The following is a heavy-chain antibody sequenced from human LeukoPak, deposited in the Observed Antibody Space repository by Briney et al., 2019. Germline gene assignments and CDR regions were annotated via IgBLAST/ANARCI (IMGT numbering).Heavy chain of an antibody. CDR2: VKSKADDGTT. Sequence: GGSLRLSCEASGFSFTNTWMSWVRQAPGKGLEWVGRVKSKADDGTTDYAAPVQGRFTISRDDSKNTLSLPMNSLKTEDTAVYYCATEGGSGSYYGDDAFDMWGQGTMVTVSS. V-gene: IGHV3-15*01. D-gene: IGHD3-10*01. CDR3: ATEGGSGSYYGDDAFDM. J-gene: IGHJ3*02. CDR1: GFSFTNTW.